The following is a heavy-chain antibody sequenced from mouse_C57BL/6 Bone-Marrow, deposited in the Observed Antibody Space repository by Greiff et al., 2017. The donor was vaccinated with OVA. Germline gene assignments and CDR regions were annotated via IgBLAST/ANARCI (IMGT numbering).Heavy chain of an antibody. CDR3: ARADAYYAMDY. V-gene: IGHV3-6*01. J-gene: IGHJ4*01. CDR1: GYSITSGYY. Sequence: VQLKESGPGLVKPSQSLSLTCSVTGYSITSGYYWNWIRQFPGNKLEWMGYISYDGSNNYNPSLKNRISITRDTSKNQFFLKLNSVTTEDTATYYCARADAYYAMDYWGQGTSVTVSS. CDR2: ISYDGSN.